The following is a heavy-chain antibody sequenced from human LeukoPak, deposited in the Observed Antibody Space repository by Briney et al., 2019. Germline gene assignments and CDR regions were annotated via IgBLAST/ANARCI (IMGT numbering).Heavy chain of an antibody. CDR2: ISSSGSTI. V-gene: IGHV3-48*03. Sequence: GGSLRLSCAASGFTFSSYEMNWVRQAPGKGLEWVSYISSSGSTIYYADSVKGRFIISRDNAKNPLYLQMNSLRAEDTAVYYCARDRYDSSGIFDYWGQGTLVTVSS. CDR1: GFTFSSYE. J-gene: IGHJ4*02. CDR3: ARDRYDSSGIFDY. D-gene: IGHD3-22*01.